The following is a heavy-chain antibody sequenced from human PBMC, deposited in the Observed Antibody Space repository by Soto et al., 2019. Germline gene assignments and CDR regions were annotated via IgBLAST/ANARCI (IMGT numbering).Heavy chain of an antibody. J-gene: IGHJ3*02. CDR3: ARVERGTATTVVDAFDI. CDR1: GGFVSSGSYY. D-gene: IGHD1-1*01. Sequence: QVQLQQWGAGLLKPSETLSLTCAVYGGFVSSGSYYWSWIRQPPGKGLEWIGEMSHSGGTHFNPSLKSRCTISVDTSKNQFSLKMSSVTAADTALYYCARVERGTATTVVDAFDIWGPGTMVTVSS. CDR2: MSHSGGT. V-gene: IGHV4-34*01.